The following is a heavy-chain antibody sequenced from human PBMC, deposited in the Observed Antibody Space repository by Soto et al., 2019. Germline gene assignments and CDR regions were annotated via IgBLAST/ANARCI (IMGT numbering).Heavy chain of an antibody. CDR1: GFTFSSSD. J-gene: IGHJ6*02. Sequence: QPGGSLRLSCAASGFTFSSSDLHWVRQATSEGLEWVSAIGAGGDTYYADSVKGRFTISRENAKNSLYLQMNSLRAGDTAVYYCVRERYGHIGSHYFLHMDVWGQGTTVTVSS. CDR3: VRERYGHIGSHYFLHMDV. V-gene: IGHV3-13*01. D-gene: IGHD2-21*01. CDR2: IGAGGDT.